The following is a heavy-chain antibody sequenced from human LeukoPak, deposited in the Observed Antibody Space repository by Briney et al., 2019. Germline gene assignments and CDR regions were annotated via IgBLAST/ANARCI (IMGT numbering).Heavy chain of an antibody. CDR1: GFTFNSYW. D-gene: IGHD1-26*01. CDR3: ARDLGATQEDYFDY. J-gene: IGHJ4*02. Sequence: GGSLRLSCAASGFTFNSYWMTWVRQAPGKGLEWVANIKQDGSEKYYVDSVKGRFTISRDNSKNTLYLQMNSLRAEDTAVYYCARDLGATQEDYFDYWGQGTLVTVSS. V-gene: IGHV3-7*03. CDR2: IKQDGSEK.